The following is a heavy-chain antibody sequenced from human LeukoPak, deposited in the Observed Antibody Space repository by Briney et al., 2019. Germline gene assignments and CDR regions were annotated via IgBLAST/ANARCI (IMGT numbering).Heavy chain of an antibody. CDR1: GGSISNYF. Sequence: SETLSLTCTVSGGSISNYFWSWIRQPPGKGLEWIGYITYSGRTNYNPSLKSRVAISVDTSRNQFSLRLTPVTAADMAVYYCARDRTVRGDGTYYYYGMDVWGQGTTVTVSS. CDR3: ARDRTVRGDGTYYYYGMDV. J-gene: IGHJ6*02. V-gene: IGHV4-59*01. CDR2: ITYSGRT. D-gene: IGHD1-26*01.